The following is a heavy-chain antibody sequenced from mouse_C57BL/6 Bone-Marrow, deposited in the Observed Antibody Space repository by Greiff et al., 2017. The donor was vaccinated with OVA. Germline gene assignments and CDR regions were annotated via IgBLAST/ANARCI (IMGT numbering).Heavy chain of an antibody. CDR2: IRHKANGYTT. CDR1: GFTFTDYY. D-gene: IGHD2-4*01. V-gene: IGHV7-3*01. J-gene: IGHJ1*03. CDR3: ARYRGGDYAYWYFEV. Sequence: EVMLVESGGGLVQPGGSLSLSCAASGFTFTDYYMSWVRQPPGKALEWLGFIRHKANGYTTEYSASVKGRFTISRENSQSILYLQMNALRAEDSATYYCARYRGGDYAYWYFEVWGTGTTVTVSS.